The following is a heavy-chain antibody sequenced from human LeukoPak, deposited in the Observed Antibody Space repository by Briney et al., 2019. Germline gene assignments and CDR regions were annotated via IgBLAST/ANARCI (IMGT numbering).Heavy chain of an antibody. J-gene: IGHJ4*02. CDR1: GFTFSNYG. V-gene: IGHV3-48*01. CDR3: ARGGAARPDY. D-gene: IGHD6-6*01. CDR2: ISSGGGII. Sequence: GGSLRLSCGASGFTFSNYGMNWVRQAPGKGLEWVSYISSGGGIIQYADSVKGRFTISRDSVRSSLYLQVNSLRVEDTAIYYCARGGAARPDYWGQGTLATVSS.